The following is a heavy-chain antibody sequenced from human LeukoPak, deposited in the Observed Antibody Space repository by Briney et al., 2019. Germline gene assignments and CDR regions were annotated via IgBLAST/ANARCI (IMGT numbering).Heavy chain of an antibody. D-gene: IGHD1-26*01. J-gene: IGHJ3*01. V-gene: IGHV1-18*01. CDR2: ISAYNSNT. CDR3: ARDLSQAPRASPTGIVGARL. Sequence: GASVKVSCKASGYTFTSYGISWVRQAPGQGLEWMGWISAYNSNTNYAQKLQGRVTMTTDTSTSTAYMELRSLRSDDTAVYYCARDLSQAPRASPTGIVGARLWGQGTMVTVSS. CDR1: GYTFTSYG.